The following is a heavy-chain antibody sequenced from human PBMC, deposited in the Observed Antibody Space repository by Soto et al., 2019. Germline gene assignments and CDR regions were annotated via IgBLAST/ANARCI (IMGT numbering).Heavy chain of an antibody. V-gene: IGHV3-7*03. J-gene: IGHJ6*04. Sequence: PGGSRRLSCAASGFTFSSYWMSWVRQAPGKGLEWVANIKQDGSEKYYVDSVKGRFTISRDNAKNSLYLQMNSLRAEDTAVYYCARDSTYDFWSGTNYYGMEVWGELTRVSVSS. CDR3: ARDSTYDFWSGTNYYGMEV. CDR1: GFTFSSYW. CDR2: IKQDGSEK. D-gene: IGHD3-3*01.